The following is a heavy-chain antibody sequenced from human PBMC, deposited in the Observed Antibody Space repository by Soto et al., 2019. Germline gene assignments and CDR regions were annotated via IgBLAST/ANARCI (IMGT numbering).Heavy chain of an antibody. D-gene: IGHD6-13*01. CDR2: INHSRST. CDR3: ARSYGSSWYMTFDY. Sequence: PSETLSLTCAVYGESFSGYYWSWIRQPPGKGLEWIGEINHSRSTNYNPSLKGRVTISVDTSKNQFSLKLSSVTAADTAVYYCARSYGSSWYMTFDYWGQGTLVTVS. CDR1: GESFSGYY. V-gene: IGHV4-34*01. J-gene: IGHJ4*02.